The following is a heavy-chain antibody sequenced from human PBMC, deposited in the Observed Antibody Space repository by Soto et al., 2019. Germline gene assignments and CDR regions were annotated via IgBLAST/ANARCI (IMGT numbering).Heavy chain of an antibody. V-gene: IGHV3-30*03. CDR3: ARGRGAAADYFDF. J-gene: IGHJ4*02. D-gene: IGHD6-13*01. Sequence: PGGSLRLSCAASGFTFSSYGMHWVRQAPGKGLEWVAVISYDGSNKYYADSVKGRFTISRDNAKNSLFLQMNSLRAEDTAVYYCARGRGAAADYFDFWGQGTLVTVS. CDR2: ISYDGSNK. CDR1: GFTFSSYG.